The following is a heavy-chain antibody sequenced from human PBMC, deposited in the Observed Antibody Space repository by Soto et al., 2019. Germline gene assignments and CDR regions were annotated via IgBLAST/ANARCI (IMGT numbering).Heavy chain of an antibody. J-gene: IGHJ5*02. CDR3: ARCTVDTIVTSGWCHYLDP. D-gene: IGHD5-18*01. CDR2: VSGSGGTT. Sequence: GGSLRLSCAASGFTFSSSAMSWVRQAPGKGQEWVSAVSGSGGTTYYADSVRGRFTISRDNSKNTLYLQMNSLRAEDTAIYFCARCTVDTIVTSGWCHYLDPWGQGTLVTVSS. V-gene: IGHV3-23*01. CDR1: GFTFSSSA.